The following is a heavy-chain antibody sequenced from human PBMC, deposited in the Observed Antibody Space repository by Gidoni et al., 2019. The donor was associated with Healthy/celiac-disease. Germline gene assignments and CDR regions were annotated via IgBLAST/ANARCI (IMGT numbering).Heavy chain of an antibody. Sequence: QVQLQESGPGLVKPSETLSRTCTVSGGSISSYYWSWIRQPPGKGLEWIGYIYYSGSTNYNPSLKSRVTISVDTSKNQFSLKLSSVTAADTAVYYCARASYCSGGSCYSRWGQGTLVTVSS. D-gene: IGHD2-15*01. J-gene: IGHJ4*02. CDR3: ARASYCSGGSCYSR. CDR1: GGSISSYY. CDR2: IYYSGST. V-gene: IGHV4-59*01.